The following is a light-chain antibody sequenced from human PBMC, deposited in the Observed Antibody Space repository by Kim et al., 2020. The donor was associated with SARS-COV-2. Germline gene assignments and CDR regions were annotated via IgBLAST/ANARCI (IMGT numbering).Light chain of an antibody. CDR3: GTWDSSMSAL. CDR1: SSNIGNNY. CDR2: DNN. J-gene: IGLJ2*01. Sequence: PGQKFTISCSGTSSNIGNNYVSWFQQLPGTAPKLLVYDNNKRPSGIPDRFSGSKSGTSATLGITGLQTGDEADYYCGTWDSSMSALFGGGTQLTVL. V-gene: IGLV1-51*01.